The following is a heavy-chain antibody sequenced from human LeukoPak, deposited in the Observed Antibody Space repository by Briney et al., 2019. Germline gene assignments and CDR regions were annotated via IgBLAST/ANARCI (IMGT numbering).Heavy chain of an antibody. CDR2: ISGDSRYI. J-gene: IGHJ4*02. Sequence: GGSLTLSCAASGFTFSDYSLNWVRQAPGKGLEWVSCISGDSRYIYYADSLKGRSTISRDNAQNSLYLHMNNVRAEDTAVYYCARGPFSSSWSEFDYWGQGTLVTVSS. CDR1: GFTFSDYS. V-gene: IGHV3-21*06. D-gene: IGHD6-13*01. CDR3: ARGPFSSSWSEFDY.